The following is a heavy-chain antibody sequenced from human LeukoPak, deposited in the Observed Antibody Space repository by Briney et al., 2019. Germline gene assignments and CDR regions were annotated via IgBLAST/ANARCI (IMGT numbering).Heavy chain of an antibody. V-gene: IGHV5-51*01. CDR1: GYSFNIYW. J-gene: IGHJ3*02. D-gene: IGHD4-17*01. CDR3: ASPFTVTSAFDI. Sequence: GESLKISCKGSGYSFNIYWIGWVRQMPGKGLEWMGIIYPGDSDTKYSPSFQGQVTISADKSISTAYLQWSSLKASDTAMYYCASPFTVTSAFDIWGQGTMVTVSS. CDR2: IYPGDSDT.